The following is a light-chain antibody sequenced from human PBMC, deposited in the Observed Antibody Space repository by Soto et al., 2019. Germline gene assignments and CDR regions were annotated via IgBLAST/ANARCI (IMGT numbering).Light chain of an antibody. CDR2: DAS. CDR3: LQYDISPV. CDR1: QDITNY. V-gene: IGKV1-33*01. J-gene: IGKJ3*01. Sequence: DIQMTQSPSSLSASVGDRVTITCQASQDITNYLNWYQQKPGEAPKLLIYDASNLETGVPSRFSGSGSGTDFTFTISSLQPEAIATYYCLQYDISPVFGPGTKVDIK.